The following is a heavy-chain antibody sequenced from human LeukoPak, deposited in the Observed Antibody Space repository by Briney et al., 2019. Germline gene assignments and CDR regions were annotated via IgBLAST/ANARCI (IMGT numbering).Heavy chain of an antibody. J-gene: IGHJ4*02. CDR3: APVYCNSTSCYHYFNY. D-gene: IGHD2-2*01. CDR2: ISSTGSTI. Sequence: PGGSLRLSCAASGITLTSYSMNWVRQAPGKGLEWISYISSTGSTIYYADSVKARSTISRDNAKSSLYLQMNSLRAEDTAMYYCAPVYCNSTSCYHYFNYWGQGTLVTVSS. CDR1: GITLTSYS. V-gene: IGHV3-48*01.